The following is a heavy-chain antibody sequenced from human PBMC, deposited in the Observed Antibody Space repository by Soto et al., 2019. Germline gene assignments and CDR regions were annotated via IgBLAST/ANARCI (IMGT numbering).Heavy chain of an antibody. CDR1: GYTFTSYG. J-gene: IGHJ4*02. CDR3: ASESSSSCHDY. Sequence: QVQLVQSGAEVKKPGASVKVSCKASGYTFTSYGISWVRQAPGQGLEWMGWISAYNGNTNYAQKLQGRVTMTTDTATSTADMELRSLRSDDTAVYYCASESSSSCHDYWAQGTLVTVSS. D-gene: IGHD6-13*01. CDR2: ISAYNGNT. V-gene: IGHV1-18*01.